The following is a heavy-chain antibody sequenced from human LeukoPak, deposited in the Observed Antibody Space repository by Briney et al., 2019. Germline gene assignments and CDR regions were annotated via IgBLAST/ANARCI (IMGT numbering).Heavy chain of an antibody. D-gene: IGHD6-19*01. CDR1: GFTFSSYG. J-gene: IGHJ4*02. CDR2: IRYDGSNK. Sequence: GGSLRLSCAASGFTFSSYGMHWVRQAPGKGLEWVAFIRYDGSNKYYADSVKGRFTISRDNSKNTLYLQMNSLRAEDTAVYYCAKVIIAVAGPPDYWGQGTLVTVSS. V-gene: IGHV3-30*02. CDR3: AKVIIAVAGPPDY.